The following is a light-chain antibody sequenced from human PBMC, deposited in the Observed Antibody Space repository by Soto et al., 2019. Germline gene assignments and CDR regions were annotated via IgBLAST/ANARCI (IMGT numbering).Light chain of an antibody. Sequence: QSALTQPRSVSGSPGQSVTISCTGTSSDVGGYNYVSWYQQHPGKAPKVMIYDDTKRPSGVPDRFSGSKSGNTASLTIFGLQAEDEADYYCCSYAGSYTYWVFGGGTKVTVL. V-gene: IGLV2-11*01. CDR2: DDT. CDR1: SSDVGGYNY. CDR3: CSYAGSYTYWV. J-gene: IGLJ3*02.